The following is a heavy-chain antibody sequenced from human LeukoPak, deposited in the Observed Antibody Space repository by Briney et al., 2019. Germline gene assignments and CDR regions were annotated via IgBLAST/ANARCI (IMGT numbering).Heavy chain of an antibody. CDR3: ARDYQNPLLNPDPGRDGYLGGYYFDY. CDR1: GFTFSSYS. V-gene: IGHV3-48*04. CDR2: ISSGSSTI. D-gene: IGHD5-24*01. J-gene: IGHJ4*02. Sequence: QTGGSLRLSCAASGFTFSSYSMNWVRQAPGKGLEWVSYISSGSSTIYYADSVKGRFTISRDNAKNSLYLQMNSLRAEDTAVYYCARDYQNPLLNPDPGRDGYLGGYYFDYWGQGTLVTVSS.